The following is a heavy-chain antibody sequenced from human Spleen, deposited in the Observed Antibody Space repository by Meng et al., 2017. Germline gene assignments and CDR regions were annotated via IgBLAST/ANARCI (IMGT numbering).Heavy chain of an antibody. Sequence: VALVQSGAEVKRPGPSVKVACTPSGGPFRSNAISWVRQASGQGLEWMGGFIPIFGTVNYAQKFQGSATITADKSTGTVYMQLRSLRFEDTAVYYCAPYSSGWDPSSPWGPGTLVTVSS. CDR3: APYSSGWDPSSP. CDR2: FIPIFGTV. CDR1: GGPFRSNA. V-gene: IGHV1-69*06. J-gene: IGHJ5*02. D-gene: IGHD6-19*01.